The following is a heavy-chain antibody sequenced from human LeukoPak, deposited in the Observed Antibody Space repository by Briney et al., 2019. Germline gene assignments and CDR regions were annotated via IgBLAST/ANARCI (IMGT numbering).Heavy chain of an antibody. J-gene: IGHJ6*02. Sequence: GGSLRLSCAASGFTFSSYAMSWVRQAPGKGLEWVSAISGSGGSTYYADSVKGRFTISRDNSKNTLYLQMNSLRAEDTAVYYCASRVVEGYGYYYYYYGMDVWGQGTTVTVSS. D-gene: IGHD2-15*01. CDR1: GFTFSSYA. CDR3: ASRVVEGYGYYYYYYGMDV. CDR2: ISGSGGST. V-gene: IGHV3-23*01.